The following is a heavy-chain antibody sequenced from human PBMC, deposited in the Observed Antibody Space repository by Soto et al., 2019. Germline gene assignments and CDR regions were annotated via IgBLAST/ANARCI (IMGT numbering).Heavy chain of an antibody. CDR2: IFSSGST. J-gene: IGHJ4*02. CDR3: AREGSYSAYNFAHGIQLWSFDF. CDR1: GGSINTFY. Sequence: QVRLQESGPGLLKPSETLSLTCTVSGGSINTFYWSWVRQPAGKGLEWIGRIFSSGSTSFNPSLESRVAMSVDTSKNPFSLNLSSGTAADMAVYYCAREGSYSAYNFAHGIQLWSFDFWGQGALVTVSS. V-gene: IGHV4-4*07. D-gene: IGHD5-12*01.